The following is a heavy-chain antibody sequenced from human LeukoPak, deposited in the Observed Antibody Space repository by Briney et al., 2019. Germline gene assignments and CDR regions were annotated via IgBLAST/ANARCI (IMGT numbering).Heavy chain of an antibody. J-gene: IGHJ6*03. CDR2: IYPGDSDT. D-gene: IGHD6-19*01. CDR3: ARGGRQWLVGYYYMDV. Sequence: GESLQISCKGSGYSFSNYWIGWVRQMPGKGLEWMGIIYPGDSDTRYSPSFQGQVTISADKSISTAYLQWSSLKASDSAMYYCARGGRQWLVGYYYMDVWGKGTTVTVSS. V-gene: IGHV5-51*01. CDR1: GYSFSNYW.